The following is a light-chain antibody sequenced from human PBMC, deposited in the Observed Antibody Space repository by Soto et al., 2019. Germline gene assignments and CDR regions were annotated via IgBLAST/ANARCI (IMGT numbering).Light chain of an antibody. Sequence: QSVLTQPPSASGTPGQRVSISCSGSSSNVGSKYVYWYQQLPGTAPKLLIYRNNQRPSGVPDRFSGSKSGTSASLAISGLRSADEADYYCAAWDDSLSGVMFGGGTKLTVL. CDR3: AAWDDSLSGVM. CDR2: RNN. J-gene: IGLJ3*02. V-gene: IGLV1-47*01. CDR1: SSNVGSKY.